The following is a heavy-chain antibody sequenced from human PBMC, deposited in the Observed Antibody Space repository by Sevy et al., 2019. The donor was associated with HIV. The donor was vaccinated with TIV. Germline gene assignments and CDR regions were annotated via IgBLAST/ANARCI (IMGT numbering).Heavy chain of an antibody. CDR1: GGSISSGGYY. CDR3: ARYRCSSTSCYYGWFDP. CDR2: IYYSGST. D-gene: IGHD2-2*01. V-gene: IGHV4-31*03. J-gene: IGHJ5*02. Sequence: SETLSLTCTVSGGSISSGGYYWSWIRQHPGKGLEWIGYIYYSGSTYYNPSLKSRVTISVDTSKNQFSLKLGSVTAADTAVYYCARYRCSSTSCYYGWFDPWGQGTLVTVSS.